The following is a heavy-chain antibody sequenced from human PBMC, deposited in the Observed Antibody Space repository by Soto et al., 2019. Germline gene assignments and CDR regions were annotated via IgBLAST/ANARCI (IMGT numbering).Heavy chain of an antibody. D-gene: IGHD6-19*01. V-gene: IGHV3-21*01. CDR2: ISSSGTYI. Sequence: EVQLVESGGGLVKPGGSLRLSCAASGFTFSTYMMSWVRQAPGKGLEWVSSISSSGTYIYYADSVKGRFTISRDNAKKSLYLQMNSLRAEDTALYYCAILGIAVTGVDWSQGTLVTVSS. CDR3: AILGIAVTGVD. J-gene: IGHJ4*02. CDR1: GFTFSTYM.